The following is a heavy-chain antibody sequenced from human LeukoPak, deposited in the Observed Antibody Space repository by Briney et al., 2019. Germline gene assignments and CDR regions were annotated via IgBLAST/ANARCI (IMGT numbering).Heavy chain of an antibody. Sequence: GGSLRLSCAASGFTFSDYYMSWIRQAPGKGLEWVSYISSSGSTIYYADSVKGRFTISRDNAKNSLYLQMNFLRAEDTAVYYCATDVGWFRFDLWGQGTLVTVSS. CDR3: ATDVGWFRFDL. D-gene: IGHD6-19*01. CDR1: GFTFSDYY. V-gene: IGHV3-11*01. CDR2: ISSSGSTI. J-gene: IGHJ5*02.